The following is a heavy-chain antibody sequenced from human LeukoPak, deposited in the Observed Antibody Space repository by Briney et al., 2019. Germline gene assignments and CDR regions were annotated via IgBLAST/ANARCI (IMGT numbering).Heavy chain of an antibody. CDR2: INAGNGNT. J-gene: IGHJ4*02. V-gene: IGHV1-3*01. CDR3: ARDYYGSGSCHFDY. D-gene: IGHD3-10*01. Sequence: GASVKVSCKASGYTFSINAMHWVCQAPGQRLEWMGWINAGNGNTKYSQNFQGRVTITRDTSASTAYMELSSLRSEDTAVYYCARDYYGSGSCHFDYWGQGTLVTVSS. CDR1: GYTFSINA.